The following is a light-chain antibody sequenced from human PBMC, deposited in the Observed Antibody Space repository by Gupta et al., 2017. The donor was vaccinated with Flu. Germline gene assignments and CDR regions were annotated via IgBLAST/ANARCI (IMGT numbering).Light chain of an antibody. CDR1: QSISNW. J-gene: IGKJ2*02. CDR2: KAS. Sequence: GHRVTITCRASQSISNWLAWYQQKPGKAPNLLIYKASRLESGVPSKFSGSGSGTEFTLTISSLQPDDFATYYCQEYKSYSGTFGQGTKLEIK. V-gene: IGKV1-5*03. CDR3: QEYKSYSGT.